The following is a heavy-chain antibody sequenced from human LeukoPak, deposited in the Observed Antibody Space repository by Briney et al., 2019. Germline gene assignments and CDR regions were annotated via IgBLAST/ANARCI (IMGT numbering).Heavy chain of an antibody. CDR3: ARDLSGITGYTYGRGIGY. J-gene: IGHJ4*02. CDR2: ISSSSSSTI. Sequence: GGSLRLSCAASGFTFSSYSMNWVRQAPGKGLEWVSYISSSSSSTIYYADSVKGRFTISRDNANTSLYLQMNSLRAADTAVYYCARDLSGITGYTYGRGIGYWGQGTLVTVPS. D-gene: IGHD5-18*01. V-gene: IGHV3-48*04. CDR1: GFTFSSYS.